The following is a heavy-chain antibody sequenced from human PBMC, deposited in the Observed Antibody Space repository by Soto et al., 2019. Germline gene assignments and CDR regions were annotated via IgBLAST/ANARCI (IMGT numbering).Heavy chain of an antibody. CDR3: ARDGGQQLVFDS. CDR2: ISRSSITI. D-gene: IGHD6-13*01. Sequence: EVQLVESGGGLVQPGGSLRLSCAASGFTFSSYTMNWVRQAPGKGLEWVSYISRSSITIYYADSVKGRFTISRDNAKSSLYLQRNSLRDEDTAVYSCARDGGQQLVFDSWGQGTLVTVSS. J-gene: IGHJ4*02. V-gene: IGHV3-48*02. CDR1: GFTFSSYT.